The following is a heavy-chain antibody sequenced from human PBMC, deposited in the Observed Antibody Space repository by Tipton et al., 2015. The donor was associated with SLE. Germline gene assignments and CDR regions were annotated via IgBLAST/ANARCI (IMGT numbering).Heavy chain of an antibody. D-gene: IGHD6-19*01. V-gene: IGHV4-34*01. Sequence: LRLSCAASGFTFSSYAMSWVRQAPGKGLEWVGEINHSGSTYYNPSLKSRVTISVDTSKNQFSLKLSSVTAADTAVYYCARSYSSGWFFDYWGQGTLVTVSS. CDR1: GFTFSSYA. CDR3: ARSYSSGWFFDY. J-gene: IGHJ4*02. CDR2: INHSGST.